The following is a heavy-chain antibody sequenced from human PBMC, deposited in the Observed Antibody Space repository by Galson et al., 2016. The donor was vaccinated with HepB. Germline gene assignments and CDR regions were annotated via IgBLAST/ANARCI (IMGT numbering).Heavy chain of an antibody. CDR1: GGSISRSAYY. CDR3: ARHSGVSSVTYQGIDY. CDR2: IHYSGST. Sequence: SETLSLTCTVSGGSISRSAYYWGWIRQPPGRGLEWIGSIHYSGSTSYYASLKSRVTISVDTSKNQFSLNLRSVTAADTAVYYCARHSGVSSVTYQGIDYWGQGTLVTASS. J-gene: IGHJ4*02. D-gene: IGHD1-26*01. V-gene: IGHV4-39*01.